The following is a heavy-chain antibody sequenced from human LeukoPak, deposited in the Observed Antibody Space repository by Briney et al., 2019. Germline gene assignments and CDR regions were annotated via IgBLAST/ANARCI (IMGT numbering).Heavy chain of an antibody. D-gene: IGHD3-10*01. CDR1: GFTFSSYS. Sequence: GGPLRLSCAASGFTFSSYSMNWVRQAPGKGLEWVSSISSSSSYIYHADSVKGRFTISRDNAKNSLYLQMNSLRAEDTAVYYCARDRHHRFGELFPWGQGTRVTVSS. CDR3: ARDRHHRFGELFP. CDR2: ISSSSSYI. J-gene: IGHJ4*02. V-gene: IGHV3-21*01.